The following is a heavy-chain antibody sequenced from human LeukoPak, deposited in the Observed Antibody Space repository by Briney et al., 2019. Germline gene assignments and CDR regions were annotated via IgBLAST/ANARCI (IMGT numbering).Heavy chain of an antibody. Sequence: TGGSLRLSCAASGFSVSWNYYMNWVRQAPGKGLEWVSVIYSAGTTYYADSVKGRFTISRDNSKNTVYLQMNSLRVEDTAIYYCARGQEFDDGVFDSWGQVTLVTVSS. D-gene: IGHD1-1*01. CDR3: ARGQEFDDGVFDS. CDR2: IYSAGTT. V-gene: IGHV3-53*01. CDR1: GFSVSWNY. J-gene: IGHJ4*02.